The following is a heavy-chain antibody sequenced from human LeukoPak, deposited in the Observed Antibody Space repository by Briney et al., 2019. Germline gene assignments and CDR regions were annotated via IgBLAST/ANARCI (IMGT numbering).Heavy chain of an antibody. D-gene: IGHD6-19*01. V-gene: IGHV3-48*03. CDR2: ISSSGSTI. Sequence: GGSLRLSCAASGFTFSSYEMNWVRQAPGKGLEWVSYISSSGSTIYYADSVKGRFTISRDNAKNSLYLQMNSLRAEDTAVYYCARDSGSWYGLDFDYWGQGTPVTVSS. CDR3: ARDSGSWYGLDFDY. J-gene: IGHJ4*02. CDR1: GFTFSSYE.